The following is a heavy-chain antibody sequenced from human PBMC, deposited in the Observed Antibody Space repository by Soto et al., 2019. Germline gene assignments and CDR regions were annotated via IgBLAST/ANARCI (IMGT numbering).Heavy chain of an antibody. D-gene: IGHD2-15*01. CDR3: ARYCSGGSCYDY. CDR2: ISRSTNYK. Sequence: PGESLKISCAASGFTFSSYAMNWVRQAPGKGLEWVSSISRSTNYKSYRDSVKGRFTISRDNAKNSLYLQMNSLRAEDTAVYYCARYCSGGSCYDYWGQGALVTVSS. V-gene: IGHV3-21*01. J-gene: IGHJ4*02. CDR1: GFTFSSYA.